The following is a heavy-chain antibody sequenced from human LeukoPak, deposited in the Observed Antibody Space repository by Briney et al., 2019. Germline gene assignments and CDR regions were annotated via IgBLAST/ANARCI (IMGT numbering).Heavy chain of an antibody. CDR1: GFTFSDYY. CDR3: ARDSEYQLLGTFDY. J-gene: IGHJ4*02. D-gene: IGHD2-2*01. CDR2: ISSSGSTI. V-gene: IGHV3-11*01. Sequence: GGSLRLSCAASGFTFSDYYMSWIRQAPGKGLEWVSYISSSGSTIYYADSVKGRFTISRDNAKNSLYLQMNSLRAEDTALYYCARDSEYQLLGTFDYWGQGTLVTVSS.